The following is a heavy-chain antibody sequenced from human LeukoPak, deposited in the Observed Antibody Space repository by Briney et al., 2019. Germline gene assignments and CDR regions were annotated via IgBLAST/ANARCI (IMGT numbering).Heavy chain of an antibody. CDR3: ARDGNYYDSSGPADY. J-gene: IGHJ4*02. Sequence: QPGGSLRLSCAASRFTFSRYWMHWVRQAPGKGLVWVSRINSDGISTSYADSVKGRFPISRDNAKNTLYLQMNSLRAEDTAVYYCARDGNYYDSSGPADYWGQGTLVTVSS. CDR1: RFTFSRYW. V-gene: IGHV3-74*01. D-gene: IGHD3-22*01. CDR2: INSDGIST.